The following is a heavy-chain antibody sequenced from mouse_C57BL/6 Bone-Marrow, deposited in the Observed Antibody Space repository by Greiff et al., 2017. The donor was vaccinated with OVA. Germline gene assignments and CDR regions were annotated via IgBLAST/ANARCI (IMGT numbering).Heavy chain of an antibody. V-gene: IGHV1-22*01. J-gene: IGHJ4*01. CDR1: GYTFTDYN. CDR3: ANNYGSSLYAMDY. Sequence: EVQLQQSGPELVKPGASVKMSCKASGYTFTDYNMHWVKQSHGKSLEWIGYINPNNGGTSYNQKFKGKATLTVNKSSSTAYMELRSLTSEDSAVYYCANNYGSSLYAMDYWGQGTSVTVSS. CDR2: INPNNGGT. D-gene: IGHD1-1*01.